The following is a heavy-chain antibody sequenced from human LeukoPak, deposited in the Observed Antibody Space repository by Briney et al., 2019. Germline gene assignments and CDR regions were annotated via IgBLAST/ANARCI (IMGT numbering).Heavy chain of an antibody. J-gene: IGHJ4*02. CDR1: GFTFSSYA. CDR2: ISGSGGST. V-gene: IGHV3-23*01. D-gene: IGHD3-3*01. Sequence: GGSLRLSCAASGFTFSSYAMSWVRQAPGKGLEWVSAISGSGGSTYYADSVKGRFTISRDNSKNTLYLQMNSLRAEDTAVYYCATDSYYDFWSGYSTFDYWGQRTLVTVSS. CDR3: ATDSYYDFWSGYSTFDY.